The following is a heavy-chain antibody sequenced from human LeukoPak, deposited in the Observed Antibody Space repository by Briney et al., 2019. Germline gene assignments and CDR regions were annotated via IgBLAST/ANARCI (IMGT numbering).Heavy chain of an antibody. J-gene: IGHJ4*02. Sequence: RGSLRLSCAASGFTFSSYSMNWVRQAPGKGLEWVSSISSSSSYIYYADSVKGRFTISRDNAKNSLYLQMNSLRAEDTAVYYCASLGSGIAAAGTFIADWGQGTLVTVSS. CDR1: GFTFSSYS. V-gene: IGHV3-21*01. CDR2: ISSSSSYI. CDR3: ASLGSGIAAAGTFIAD. D-gene: IGHD6-13*01.